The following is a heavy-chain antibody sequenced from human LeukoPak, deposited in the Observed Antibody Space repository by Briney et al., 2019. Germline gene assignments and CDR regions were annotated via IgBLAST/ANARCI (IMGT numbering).Heavy chain of an antibody. CDR2: IYSGGST. CDR3: AKGRRGYSYFFDY. J-gene: IGHJ4*02. V-gene: IGHV3-66*02. CDR1: GFTVSSNY. Sequence: GGSLRLSCGASGFTVSSNYMSWVRQAPGKGLEWVSVIYSGGSTYYADSVKGRFTISRDNSKNTLYLQMNSLRAEDTAVYYCAKGRRGYSYFFDYWGQGTLVTVSS. D-gene: IGHD5-18*01.